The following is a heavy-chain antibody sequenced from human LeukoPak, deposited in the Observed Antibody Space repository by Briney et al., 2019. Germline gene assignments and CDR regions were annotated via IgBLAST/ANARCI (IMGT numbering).Heavy chain of an antibody. CDR3: ASGQQLNY. Sequence: GGSLRLSCAASRFTFSSYWMSWVRQAPGKGLEWVANIKQDGSEKYYVDSVKGRFTISRDNAKNSLYLQMNSLRAEDTAVYYCASGQQLNYWGQGTLVTVSS. CDR2: IKQDGSEK. J-gene: IGHJ4*02. V-gene: IGHV3-7*01. D-gene: IGHD6-13*01. CDR1: RFTFSSYW.